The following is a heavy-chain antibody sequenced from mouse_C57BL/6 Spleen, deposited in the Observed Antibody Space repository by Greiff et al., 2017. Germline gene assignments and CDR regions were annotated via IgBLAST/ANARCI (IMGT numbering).Heavy chain of an antibody. V-gene: IGHV1-54*01. CDR2: SNPGSGGT. CDR3: ARNGYDENFDY. J-gene: IGHJ2*01. Sequence: QVQLQQSGAELVRPGTSVKVSCKASGYAFTNYLIEWVKQRPGQGLEWIGVSNPGSGGTNYNEKFKGKATLTADKSSSTAYMQLSSLTSEDSAVYFCARNGYDENFDYWGQGTTLTVSS. D-gene: IGHD2-2*01. CDR1: GYAFTNYL.